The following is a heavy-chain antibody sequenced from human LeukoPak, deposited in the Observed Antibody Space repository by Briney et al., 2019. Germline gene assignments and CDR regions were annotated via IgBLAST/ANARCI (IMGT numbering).Heavy chain of an antibody. CDR3: AKDRQWLGCFDY. V-gene: IGHV4-4*07. J-gene: IGHJ4*02. D-gene: IGHD6-19*01. CDR1: GGSISNYY. CDR2: IYTSGST. Sequence: PSETLSLTCTVSGGSISNYYWNWIRQPAGKGLEWIGRIYTSGSTNYNPSLKSRVTMSVDTSKNQFSLKLSSVTAADTAVYYCAKDRQWLGCFDYWGQGTLVTVSS.